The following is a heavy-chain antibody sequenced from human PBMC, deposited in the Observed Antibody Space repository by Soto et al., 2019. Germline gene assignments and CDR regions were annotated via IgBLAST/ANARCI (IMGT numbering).Heavy chain of an antibody. J-gene: IGHJ4*02. CDR2: ISSSSSYI. CDR3: ARGFKAEAGTVDY. D-gene: IGHD6-13*01. V-gene: IGHV3-21*01. CDR1: GFTFSSYS. Sequence: EVQLVESGGGLVKPGGSLRLSCAASGFTFSSYSMNWVRQAPGKGLEWVSSISSSSSYIYYADSVKGRFTISRDNAKNSLDLQMNSLRAEDTAVYYCARGFKAEAGTVDYWGQGTLVTVSS.